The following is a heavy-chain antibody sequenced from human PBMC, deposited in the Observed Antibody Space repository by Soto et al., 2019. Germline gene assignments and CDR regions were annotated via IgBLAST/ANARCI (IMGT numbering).Heavy chain of an antibody. CDR2: INDNGDT. V-gene: IGHV4-34*01. CDR3: ARAGSIVTTSEGAQKRASLKI. CDR1: GGSFSGYY. D-gene: IGHD3-16*01. J-gene: IGHJ4*02. Sequence: SETLSLTCAVSGGSFSGYYWNWIRQSPGKGLEWIGEINDNGDTNYSPSLKSRVTISADTSESQFSLKLTSLSAADTAVYYCARAGSIVTTSEGAQKRASLKIWGQGVLVNVS.